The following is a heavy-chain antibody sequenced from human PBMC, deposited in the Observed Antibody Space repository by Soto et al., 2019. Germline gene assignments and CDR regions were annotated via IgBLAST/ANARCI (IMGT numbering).Heavy chain of an antibody. CDR2: ISSSGSTI. CDR1: GFTFSSYE. V-gene: IGHV3-48*03. D-gene: IGHD1-26*01. Sequence: GGSLRLSCAASGFTFSSYEMNWVRQAPGKGLEWVSYISSSGSTIYYADSVRGRFTISRDNAKNSLYLQMNSLRVEDTAVYYCARDANLLYSGSNNAYWGQGTLVTAPS. CDR3: ARDANLLYSGSNNAY. J-gene: IGHJ4*02.